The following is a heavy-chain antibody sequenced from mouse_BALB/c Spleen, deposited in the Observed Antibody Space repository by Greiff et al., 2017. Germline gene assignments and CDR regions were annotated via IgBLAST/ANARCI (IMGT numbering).Heavy chain of an antibody. J-gene: IGHJ2*01. CDR3: ARNWGGGNFYFDY. Sequence: QVQLKQSGPGLVQPSQSLSITCTVSGFSLTSYGVHWVRQSPGKGLEWLGVIWSGGSTDYNAAFISRLSISKDNSKSQVFFKMNSLQANDTAIYYWARNWGGGNFYFDYWGQGTTLTVSS. CDR2: IWSGGST. CDR1: GFSLTSYG. D-gene: IGHD2-1*01. V-gene: IGHV2-2*02.